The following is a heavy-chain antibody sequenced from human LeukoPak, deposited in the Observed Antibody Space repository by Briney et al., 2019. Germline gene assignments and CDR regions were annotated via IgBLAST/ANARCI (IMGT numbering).Heavy chain of an antibody. CDR1: GYTFTGYY. CDR2: INPNSGGT. D-gene: IGHD2-2*01. V-gene: IGHV1-2*02. CDR3: ARDYCSSTSCDYYYYYGMDV. J-gene: IGHJ6*02. Sequence: ASVKVSCKASGYTFTGYYMHWVRQAPGQGLEWMGWINPNSGGTNYAQKFQGRVTMTRDTSISTAYMELSRLRSDDTAVYYCARDYCSSTSCDYYYYYGMDVWGQETTVTVSS.